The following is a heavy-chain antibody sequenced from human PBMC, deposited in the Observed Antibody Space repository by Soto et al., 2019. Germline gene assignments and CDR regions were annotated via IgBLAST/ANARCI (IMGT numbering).Heavy chain of an antibody. CDR1: GYTFTSYD. J-gene: IGHJ5*02. CDR3: ARVHYDSSGYYPYNWFDP. D-gene: IGHD3-22*01. Sequence: QVQLVQSGAEVKKPGASVKVSCKASGYTFTSYDINWVRQATGQGLEWMGWMNPNSGNTGYAQKFQGRVTMTRNTSISTAYMELSSLRSEDTAVYYCARVHYDSSGYYPYNWFDPWGQGTLVTVSS. V-gene: IGHV1-8*01. CDR2: MNPNSGNT.